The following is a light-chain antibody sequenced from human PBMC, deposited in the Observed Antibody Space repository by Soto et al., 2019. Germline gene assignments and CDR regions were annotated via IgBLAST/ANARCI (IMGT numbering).Light chain of an antibody. CDR1: QSISSW. J-gene: IGKJ1*01. CDR3: QQSFTSPA. V-gene: IGKV1-39*01. CDR2: AAS. Sequence: DIQMTQSPSTLSASVGDRVTITCRASQSISSWLAWYQQRPGRAPKLLIYAASSLQGGVPTRFSGSGSGTDFTLTISSLQPEDFATYYCQQSFTSPAFGQGTKVDIK.